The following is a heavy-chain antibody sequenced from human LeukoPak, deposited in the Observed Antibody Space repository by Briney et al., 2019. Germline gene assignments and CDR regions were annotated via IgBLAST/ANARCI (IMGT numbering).Heavy chain of an antibody. CDR1: GASIRSGDHH. V-gene: IGHV4-30-4*08. CDR3: ARGGGGYTLYSFDY. J-gene: IGHJ4*02. D-gene: IGHD3-22*01. CDR2: IYFSGSR. Sequence: SETLSLTCSVSGASIRSGDHHWSWLRQSPGKGLEWIGYIYFSGSRSSNPSLRSRLTISVDTSKNQFSLKLNSVTAADTALYYCARGGGGYTLYSFDYWGQGALVAVSS.